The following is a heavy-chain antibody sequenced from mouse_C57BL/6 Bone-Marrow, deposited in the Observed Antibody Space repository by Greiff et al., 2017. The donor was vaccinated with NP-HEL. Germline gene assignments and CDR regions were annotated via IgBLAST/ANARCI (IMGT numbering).Heavy chain of an antibody. Sequence: VHLVESGAELVRPGTSVKVSCKASGYAFTNYLIEWVKQRPGQGFEWIGVINPGSGGTNYNEKFKGKATLTADKSSSTAYMQLSSLTSEDSAVYFCARPHYYGRNYFDYWGQGTTLTVSS. CDR3: ARPHYYGRNYFDY. CDR1: GYAFTNYL. V-gene: IGHV1-54*01. J-gene: IGHJ2*01. D-gene: IGHD1-1*01. CDR2: INPGSGGT.